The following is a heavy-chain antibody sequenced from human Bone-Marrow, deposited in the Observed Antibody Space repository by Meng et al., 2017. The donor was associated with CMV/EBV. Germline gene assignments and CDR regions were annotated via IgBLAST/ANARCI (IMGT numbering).Heavy chain of an antibody. CDR2: INPNSGGT. J-gene: IGHJ6*02. CDR3: ARSSDQEGRGKAYYDYGMDV. V-gene: IGHV1-2*02. CDR1: GYTFTGYY. Sequence: ASVKVSCKASGYTFTGYYMHWVRQAPGQGLEWMGWINPNSGGTNYAQKFQGRVTMTRDTSISTAYLELSRLRSDDTAVYYCARSSDQEGRGKAYYDYGMDVWGQGPTVTVSS. D-gene: IGHD3-10*01.